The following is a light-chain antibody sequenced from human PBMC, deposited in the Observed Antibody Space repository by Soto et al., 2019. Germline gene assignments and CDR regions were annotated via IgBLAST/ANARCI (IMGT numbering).Light chain of an antibody. CDR3: QHYGSSPWT. CDR2: DAS. V-gene: IGKV3D-20*01. CDR1: QSVSSSY. Sequence: PGERATLSCGASQSVSSSYLAWYQQKPGLAPRLLNYDASSRATGIPDRFSGSGSGTDFTLTISRLEPEDFAVYYCQHYGSSPWTFGQGTKVEIK. J-gene: IGKJ1*01.